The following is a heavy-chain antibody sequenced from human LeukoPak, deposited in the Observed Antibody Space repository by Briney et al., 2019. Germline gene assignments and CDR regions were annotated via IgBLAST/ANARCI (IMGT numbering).Heavy chain of an antibody. Sequence: PSETLSLTCTVSGGSISSYFWTWIRQPAGKGLEWIGRIYSSGSTNYNPPLKSRVTMSVDTSKNQFSLKLSSVTAADTALYYCATDVGYSYGSFDYWGQGTLVTVSS. CDR1: GGSISSYF. D-gene: IGHD5-18*01. CDR3: ATDVGYSYGSFDY. J-gene: IGHJ4*02. CDR2: IYSSGST. V-gene: IGHV4-4*07.